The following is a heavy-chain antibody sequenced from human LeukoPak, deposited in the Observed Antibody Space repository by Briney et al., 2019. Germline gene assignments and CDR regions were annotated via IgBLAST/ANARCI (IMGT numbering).Heavy chain of an antibody. CDR3: ARDTGFYYGSGGPT. CDR1: GFTVSSNY. D-gene: IGHD3-10*01. CDR2: IYSGGST. V-gene: IGHV3-66*02. J-gene: IGHJ5*02. Sequence: GGSLRLSCAPSGFTVSSNYMSWVRQAPGKGLEWVSVIYSGGSTYYADSVKGRFTISRDNSKNTLYLQMNSLRAEDTAVYYCARDTGFYYGSGGPTWGQGTLVTVSS.